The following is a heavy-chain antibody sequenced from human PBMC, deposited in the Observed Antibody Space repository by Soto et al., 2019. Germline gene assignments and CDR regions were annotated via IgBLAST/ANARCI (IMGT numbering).Heavy chain of an antibody. V-gene: IGHV1-18*01. D-gene: IGHD1-1*01. CDR1: GYAFTTYG. CDR2: IRDHNGNT. Sequence: QVHLVQSGAEVKKPGASVKVSCKGSGYAFTTYGITWVRQAPGQGLEWMGRIRDHNGNTNYAQKLQGRVTVTRDSSTTPAPMELRSPRSDATAVYYCARGRYADYWGQGARVTVSS. CDR3: ARGRYADY. J-gene: IGHJ4*02.